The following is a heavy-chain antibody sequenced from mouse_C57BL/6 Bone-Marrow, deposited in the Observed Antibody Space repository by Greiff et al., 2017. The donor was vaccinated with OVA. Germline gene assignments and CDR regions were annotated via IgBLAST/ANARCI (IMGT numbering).Heavy chain of an antibody. CDR1: GYTFTNYW. Sequence: VQLQQSGAELVRPGTSVKMSCKASGYTFTNYWIGWAKQRPGHGLEWIGDIYPGGGYTNYNEKFKGKATLTADKSSSTAYMQFSSLTSEHSAIYYCVYYYDYDRNYWGQGTTLTVSS. D-gene: IGHD2-4*01. J-gene: IGHJ2*01. V-gene: IGHV1-63*01. CDR2: IYPGGGYT. CDR3: VYYYDYDRNY.